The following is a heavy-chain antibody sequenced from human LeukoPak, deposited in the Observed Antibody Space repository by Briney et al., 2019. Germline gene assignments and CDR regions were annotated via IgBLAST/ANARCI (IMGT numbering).Heavy chain of an antibody. CDR3: ARIREDAFDI. V-gene: IGHV4-61*03. CDR2: ISHNGIA. CDR1: GGSISSGGYY. D-gene: IGHD3-10*01. J-gene: IGHJ3*02. Sequence: SQTLSLTCTVSGGSISSGGYYWSWIRQSPGKGLEWIGHISHNGIATYNPSLKSRVTILVDPSTIHYSLLLTSVTAADTAVYYCARIREDAFDIWGQGRMVTVSS.